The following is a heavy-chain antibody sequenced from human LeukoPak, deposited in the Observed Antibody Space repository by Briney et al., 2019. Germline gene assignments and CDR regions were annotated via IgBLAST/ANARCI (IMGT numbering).Heavy chain of an antibody. CDR3: AKAIDGYNKYFPFDF. CDR2: ISGSGGST. D-gene: IGHD5-24*01. CDR1: DFSFNNYN. J-gene: IGHJ4*02. Sequence: PGGSLRLSCAPSDFSFNNYNIHWVRQAPGKGLEWVSSISGSGGSTYYADSVKGRFTISRDNSKNTLYLQMNSLRAEDTAVYYCAKAIDGYNKYFPFDFWGQGTLVTVSS. V-gene: IGHV3-23*01.